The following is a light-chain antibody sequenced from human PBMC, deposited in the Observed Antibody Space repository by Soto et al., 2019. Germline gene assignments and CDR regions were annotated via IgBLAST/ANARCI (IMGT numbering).Light chain of an antibody. CDR1: QSVLYSSNNKNY. CDR3: QQYYSVPWT. Sequence: DIVMTQSPDSLAVSLGERATINCKSSQSVLYSSNNKNYLAWYQQKPGQSPNLLIYWASTRESGVPDRFSGGGSGTDFTLTISSLQAEDVAVYYCQQYYSVPWTFGQGTKVEIK. CDR2: WAS. J-gene: IGKJ1*01. V-gene: IGKV4-1*01.